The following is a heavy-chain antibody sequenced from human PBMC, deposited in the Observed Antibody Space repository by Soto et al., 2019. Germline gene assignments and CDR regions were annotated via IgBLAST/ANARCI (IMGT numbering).Heavy chain of an antibody. CDR3: ASNPRDDFGEPAKGDNWFAP. Sequence: QVQLVESGGGVVQPGRSLRLSCAASGFTFSSYAMHWVRQAPGKGLEWVAVISYDGSNKYYADSVKGRFTISRDNSKNTLYLQMNSLRAEDTAVYDCASNPRDDFGEPAKGDNWFAPWGQGTLVTVSS. CDR2: ISYDGSNK. D-gene: IGHD3-10*01. CDR1: GFTFSSYA. V-gene: IGHV3-30-3*01. J-gene: IGHJ5*02.